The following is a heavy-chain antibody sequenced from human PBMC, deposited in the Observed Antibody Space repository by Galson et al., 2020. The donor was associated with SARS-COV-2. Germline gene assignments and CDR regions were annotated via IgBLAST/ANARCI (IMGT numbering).Heavy chain of an antibody. J-gene: IGHJ4*02. CDR1: GFAFSSYG. CDR3: AQSPGDRDAFDS. CDR2: ISHDGSSR. Sequence: GGSLRLSCAASGFAFSSYGMHWVRQAPDKGLHWVALISHDGSSRLYADSVKGRFTISRDNSKNTLYLQMNSLRPEETAVYYCAQSPGDRDAFDSWGQGTLVTVSS. V-gene: IGHV3-30*18. D-gene: IGHD7-27*01.